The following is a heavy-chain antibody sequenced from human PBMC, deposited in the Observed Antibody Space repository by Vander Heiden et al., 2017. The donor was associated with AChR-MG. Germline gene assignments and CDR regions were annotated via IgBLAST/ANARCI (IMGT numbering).Heavy chain of an antibody. Sequence: QVQLVESGGGVVQPGRSLRLSCAASGFTFSSYAMHWVRQAPGKGLEWVAVISYDGSNKYYADSVKGRFTISRDNSKNTLYLQMNSLRAEDTAVYYCARDKVATTLYVYYYYYMDVWGKGTTVTVSS. V-gene: IGHV3-30-3*01. CDR3: ARDKVATTLYVYYYYYMDV. D-gene: IGHD5-12*01. CDR1: GFTFSSYA. CDR2: ISYDGSNK. J-gene: IGHJ6*03.